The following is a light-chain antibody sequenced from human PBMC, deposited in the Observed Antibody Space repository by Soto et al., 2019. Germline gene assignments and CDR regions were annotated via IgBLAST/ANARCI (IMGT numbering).Light chain of an antibody. V-gene: IGKV1-5*01. CDR2: GAS. Sequence: DIQMTQSPSTLSASVGDRVTITCRASESMSNCLAWYQQKPGKAPKLLISGASSLQSGVPSRFSGSASGTEFTLTISSLQPDDFATYYCQQYNSYSFGQGTKVDIK. CDR1: ESMSNC. J-gene: IGKJ1*01. CDR3: QQYNSYS.